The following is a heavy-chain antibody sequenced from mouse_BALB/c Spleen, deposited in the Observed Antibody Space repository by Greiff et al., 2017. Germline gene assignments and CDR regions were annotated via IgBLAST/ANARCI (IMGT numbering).Heavy chain of an antibody. CDR1: GFTFSSYG. CDR2: ISSGGSYT. CDR3: AIGTTGDY. Sequence: EVQLVESGGDLVKPGGSLKLSCAASGFTFSSYGMSWVRQTPDKRLEWVATISSGGSYTYYPDSVKGRFTISRDNAKNTLYLQMSSLKSEDTAMYYCAIGTTGDYWGQGTTLTVSS. J-gene: IGHJ2*01. D-gene: IGHD2-14*01. V-gene: IGHV5-6*01.